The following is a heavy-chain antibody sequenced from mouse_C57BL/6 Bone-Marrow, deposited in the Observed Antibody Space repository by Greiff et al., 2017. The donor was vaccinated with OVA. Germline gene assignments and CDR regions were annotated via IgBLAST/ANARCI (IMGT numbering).Heavy chain of an antibody. D-gene: IGHD1-1*01. V-gene: IGHV6-6*01. Sequence: EVKLQESGGGLVQPGGSMKLSCAASGFTFSDAWMDWVRQSPEKGLEWVAEIRNKANNHATYYAESVKGRFTISRDDSKSSGYLQMNSLRAEDTGIYYCTRVYYYGSSYWYFDVWGTGTTVTVSS. CDR2: IRNKANNHAT. CDR1: GFTFSDAW. J-gene: IGHJ1*03. CDR3: TRVYYYGSSYWYFDV.